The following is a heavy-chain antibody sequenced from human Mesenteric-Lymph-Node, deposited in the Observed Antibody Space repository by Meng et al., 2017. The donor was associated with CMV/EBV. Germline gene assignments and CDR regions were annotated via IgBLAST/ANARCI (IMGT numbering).Heavy chain of an antibody. D-gene: IGHD2-8*01. CDR2: ISFDGAHI. Sequence: GESLKISCAASQFAFQNYAMHWVRQAPGEGLEWVAVISFDGAHISYLDSVKGRFTISRDNSKNTLYLQMNGLRSEDTAVYYCARDGDYCTNGVCYFDYWGQGTPVTVSS. J-gene: IGHJ4*02. V-gene: IGHV3-30-3*01. CDR1: QFAFQNYA. CDR3: ARDGDYCTNGVCYFDY.